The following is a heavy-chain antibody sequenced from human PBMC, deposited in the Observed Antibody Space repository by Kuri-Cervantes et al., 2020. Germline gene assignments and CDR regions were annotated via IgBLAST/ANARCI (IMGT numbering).Heavy chain of an antibody. CDR2: ISGSGGST. J-gene: IGHJ6*02. CDR1: GFTFSSYA. V-gene: IGHV3-23*01. Sequence: GGSLRLSCAASGFTFSSYAMSWVRQAPGKGLEWVSAISGSGGSTYYADSVKGRFTISRDNSKNTLYLQMNSLRAEDTAVYYCARDSTVTTFGGYYYGMDVWGQGTTVTVSS. CDR3: ARDSTVTTFGGYYYGMDV. D-gene: IGHD3-16*01.